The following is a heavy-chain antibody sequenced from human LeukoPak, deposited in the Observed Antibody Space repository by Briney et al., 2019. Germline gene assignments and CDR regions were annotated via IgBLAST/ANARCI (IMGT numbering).Heavy chain of an antibody. CDR2: INHSGST. Sequence: SETLSLTCAVYGGSFSGYYWSWIRQPPGKGLEWIGEINHSGSTNYNPSLKSRVTISVDTSKHQFSLKLSSVTGADTAVYYCARGRGIVDYWGQGTLVTVSS. J-gene: IGHJ4*02. V-gene: IGHV4-34*01. CDR3: ARGRGIVDY. D-gene: IGHD2-15*01. CDR1: GGSFSGYY.